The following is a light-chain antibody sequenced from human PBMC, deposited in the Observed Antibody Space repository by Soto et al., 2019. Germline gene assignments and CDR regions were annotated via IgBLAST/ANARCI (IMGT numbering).Light chain of an antibody. J-gene: IGKJ1*01. CDR2: WAS. CDR1: QSVFYSSTNKNY. Sequence: DIVMTQSPDSLAVSLGERATINCKSSQSVFYSSTNKNYLAWYQQKPGQPPKLLIYWASTRESGVPDRFSGSGSGTDFTLTISSLQAEDVAVYHCQQYYGASPTFGQGTKVEVK. CDR3: QQYYGASPT. V-gene: IGKV4-1*01.